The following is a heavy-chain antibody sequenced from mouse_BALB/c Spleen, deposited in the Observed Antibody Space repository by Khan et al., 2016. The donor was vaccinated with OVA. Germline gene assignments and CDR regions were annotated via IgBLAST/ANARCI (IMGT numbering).Heavy chain of an antibody. V-gene: IGHV1-20*02. J-gene: IGHJ2*01. D-gene: IGHD1-1*01. Sequence: EVQLQQSGPELVKPGASVKISCKASGYSFTGYFMNWVMQSHGKSLEWIGRINPHIGETFYNQKFKGKATLTVDESSSTAHMELQSLASEDSVVYYCARIYGSDFDYWGQGTTLTVSS. CDR2: INPHIGET. CDR1: GYSFTGYF. CDR3: ARIYGSDFDY.